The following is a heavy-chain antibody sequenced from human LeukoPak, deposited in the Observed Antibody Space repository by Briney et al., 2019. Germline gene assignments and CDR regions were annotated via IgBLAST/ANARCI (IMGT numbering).Heavy chain of an antibody. D-gene: IGHD1-14*01. CDR3: ARDEHRYYYMDV. CDR1: GGSISSGGYY. Sequence: SETLSLTCTVSGGSISSGGYYWSWIRQPPGKGLEWIGYIYHSGSTYYNPPLKSRVTISVDRSKNQFSLKLSSVTAADTAVYYCARDEHRYYYMDVWGKGTTVTVSS. V-gene: IGHV4-30-2*01. CDR2: IYHSGST. J-gene: IGHJ6*03.